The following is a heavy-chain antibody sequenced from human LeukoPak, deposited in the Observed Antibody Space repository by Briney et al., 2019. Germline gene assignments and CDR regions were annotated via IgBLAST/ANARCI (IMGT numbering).Heavy chain of an antibody. CDR1: GVSIISSSYD. Sequence: SETLSLTCTVSGVSIISSSYDWGWIRQPPGKGLERIGSISYGGSTDYNPSLKSRVTISLDASKNQFSLRVSSVTAADTAVYYCARHFDNWGQGTLVTVSS. CDR2: ISYGGST. CDR3: ARHFDN. J-gene: IGHJ4*02. V-gene: IGHV4-39*01.